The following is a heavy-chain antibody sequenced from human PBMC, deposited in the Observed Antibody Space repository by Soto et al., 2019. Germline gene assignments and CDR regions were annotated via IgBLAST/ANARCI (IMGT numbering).Heavy chain of an antibody. CDR3: ARCYGDYNWFDP. Sequence: SQTLSLTGTLAARSISSISSYWGWIRQPPGKGLEWIGSIYYSGSTYYNPSHKSRVAISVDTSKNQFSLKLSSVTAADTAVYYCARCYGDYNWFDPWGQGTLVTVSS. D-gene: IGHD4-17*01. V-gene: IGHV4-39*01. CDR1: ARSISSISSY. J-gene: IGHJ5*02. CDR2: IYYSGST.